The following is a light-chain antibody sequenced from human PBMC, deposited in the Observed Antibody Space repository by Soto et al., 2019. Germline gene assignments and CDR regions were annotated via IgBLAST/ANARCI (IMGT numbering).Light chain of an antibody. CDR1: SSDVGSNNR. J-gene: IGLJ1*01. Sequence: QSALTQPPSVSGSPGQSVAISCTGSSSDVGSNNRVSWYHQPPGTAPKLIIYDVTNRPSEVPDRFSGSKSGNTASLTISGLQAEDEAEYYCSSYTTSNTYVFGTGTKVTVL. V-gene: IGLV2-18*02. CDR3: SSYTTSNTYV. CDR2: DVT.